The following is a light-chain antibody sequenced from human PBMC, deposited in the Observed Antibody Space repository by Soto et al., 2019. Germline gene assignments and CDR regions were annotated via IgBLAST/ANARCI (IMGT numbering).Light chain of an antibody. CDR3: SSYTSSSTWV. CDR1: SSDVGGYNY. CDR2: DVS. J-gene: IGLJ3*02. Sequence: QSALTQPASVPGSPGQSITISCTGTSSDVGGYNYVSWYQQHPGKAPQLMIYDVSNRPSGVSNRFSGSKSGNTASLTISGLQAEDEADYYCSSYTSSSTWVFGGGTKLTVL. V-gene: IGLV2-14*01.